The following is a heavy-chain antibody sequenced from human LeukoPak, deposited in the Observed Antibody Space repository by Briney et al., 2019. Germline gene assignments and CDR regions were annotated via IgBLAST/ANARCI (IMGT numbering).Heavy chain of an antibody. CDR1: GYTFTGYY. J-gene: IGHJ4*02. CDR3: ARGGPNWNERILFDY. D-gene: IGHD1-1*01. V-gene: IGHV1-2*02. Sequence: VASVKVSCKASGYTFTGYYMHWVRQAPGQGLEWMGWINPNSGGTNYAQKFQGRVTMTRDTSISTAYMELSRLRSDDTAMYYCARGGPNWNERILFDYWGQGTLVTVSS. CDR2: INPNSGGT.